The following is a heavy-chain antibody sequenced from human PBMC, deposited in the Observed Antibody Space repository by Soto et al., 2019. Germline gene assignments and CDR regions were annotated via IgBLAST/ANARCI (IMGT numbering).Heavy chain of an antibody. CDR2: INHSGST. V-gene: IGHV4-34*01. CDR1: GGSFSGYY. D-gene: IGHD3-10*01. J-gene: IGHJ4*02. Sequence: SETLSLTCAVYGGSFSGYYWSWIRQPPGKGLEWIGEINHSGSTNYNPSLKSRVTISVDTSKNQFSLKLSSVTAADTAVYYCVRTNGPAYRGDYGYWGQGTLVTVSS. CDR3: VRTNGPAYRGDYGY.